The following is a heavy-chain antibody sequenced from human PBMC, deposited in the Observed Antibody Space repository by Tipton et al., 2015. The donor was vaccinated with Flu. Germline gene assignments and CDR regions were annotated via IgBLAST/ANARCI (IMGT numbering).Heavy chain of an antibody. D-gene: IGHD3-22*01. CDR1: GGSISSSNW. J-gene: IGHJ4*02. CDR3: ARAKSPGYYYDSSEGAYFDY. CDR2: IYHSGST. V-gene: IGHV4-4*02. Sequence: TLSLTCAVSGGSISSSNWWSWVRQPPGKGLEWIGEIYHSGSTNYNPSLKSRVTISVDKSKNQFSLKLSSVTAADTAVYNCARAKSPGYYYDSSEGAYFDYWGQGTLVTVSS.